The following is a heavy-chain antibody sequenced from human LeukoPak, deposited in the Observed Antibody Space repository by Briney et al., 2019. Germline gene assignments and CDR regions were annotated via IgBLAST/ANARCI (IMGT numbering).Heavy chain of an antibody. Sequence: PSETLSLTCAVSGGPFSGYFWNWIRQPPGKSLEWIGEINDRGIINYNPSLKGRVTISVDTSRNQFSLKLTSVTAADTAVYYCARDPTTVVTVPYYFDDWGQGTLVTVSS. J-gene: IGHJ4*02. V-gene: IGHV4-34*01. D-gene: IGHD4-23*01. CDR3: ARDPTTVVTVPYYFDD. CDR2: INDRGII. CDR1: GGPFSGYF.